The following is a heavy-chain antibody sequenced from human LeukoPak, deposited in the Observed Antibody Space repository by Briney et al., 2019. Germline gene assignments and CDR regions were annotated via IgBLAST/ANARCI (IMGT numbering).Heavy chain of an antibody. CDR2: ISHRGRT. CDR1: GGSASGYY. Sequence: SETLSLTCAVYGGSASGYYWSWIRQPPGKGLEWIGEISHRGRTNYNPSLKGRVTMSVDTPKNQFALKVNSVTAADTAVYHCARIPLYFLEPFDYWGQGILVTVSS. D-gene: IGHD3-3*01. CDR3: ARIPLYFLEPFDY. V-gene: IGHV4-34*01. J-gene: IGHJ4*02.